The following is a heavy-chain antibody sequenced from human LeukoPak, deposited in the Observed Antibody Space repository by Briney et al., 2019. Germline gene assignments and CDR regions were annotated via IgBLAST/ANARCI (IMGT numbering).Heavy chain of an antibody. CDR1: GFTFNNYA. V-gene: IGHV3-23*01. D-gene: IGHD3-10*01. CDR3: ARPTMVPRLYYFDY. Sequence: PGASLRLSCAASGFTFNNYAMNWVRQAPGKGLEWVSVITSSGSTYYADSVKGRFTISRDNSKNTLYLQMNSLRAEDTAVYYCARPTMVPRLYYFDYWGQGTLVTVSS. J-gene: IGHJ4*02. CDR2: ITSSGST.